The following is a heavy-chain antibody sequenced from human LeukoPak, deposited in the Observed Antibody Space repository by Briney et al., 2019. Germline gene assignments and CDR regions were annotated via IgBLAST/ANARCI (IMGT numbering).Heavy chain of an antibody. CDR2: ISRNSGSR. CDR1: GFTFDDYA. J-gene: IGHJ3*02. V-gene: IGHV3-9*01. CDR3: ASDDGGDARFGSTWYAGVFDI. Sequence: PGRSLRLSCAASGFTFDDYAMHWVRQAPGKGLEWVSGISRNSGSRDYADSVKGRFTISRDTSKNTLYLQMNSLRAEDTAVYYCASDDGGDARFGSTWYAGVFDIWGQGTMVTVSS. D-gene: IGHD6-13*01.